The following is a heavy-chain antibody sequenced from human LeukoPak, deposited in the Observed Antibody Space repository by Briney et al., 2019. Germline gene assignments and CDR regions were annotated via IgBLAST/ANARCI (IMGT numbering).Heavy chain of an antibody. D-gene: IGHD2-21*02. CDR1: GFTFSSYA. CDR2: VSGSGGST. J-gene: IGHJ5*02. V-gene: IGHV3-23*01. CDR3: AKGSPVVVVTATNA. Sequence: GESLRLSCAASGFTFSSYAMSWVRRAPGKGLEYVSGVSGSGGSTYYADSVKGRFTISRDNSKNTLHLQMNSLRAEDTAIYYCAKGSPVVVVTATNAWGQGILVTVSS.